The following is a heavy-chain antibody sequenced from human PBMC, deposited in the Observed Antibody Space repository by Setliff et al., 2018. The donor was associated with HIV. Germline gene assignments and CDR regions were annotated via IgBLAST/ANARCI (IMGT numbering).Heavy chain of an antibody. V-gene: IGHV4-59*01. CDR3: ARGGLLWFGELASHSYFDY. CDR1: GGSISSSY. J-gene: IGHJ4*02. CDR2: IYYSGST. Sequence: SETLSLTCTLSGGSISSSYWSWIRQPPGKGLEWIGNIYYSGSTNHNPAFKSRVTISVDTSKDQFSLKLSSVTAADTAVYFCARGGLLWFGELASHSYFDYWGQGALVTVS. D-gene: IGHD3-10*01.